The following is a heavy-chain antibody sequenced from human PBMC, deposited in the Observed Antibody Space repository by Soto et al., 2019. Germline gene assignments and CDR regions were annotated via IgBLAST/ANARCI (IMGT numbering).Heavy chain of an antibody. CDR3: ARAGDSSGSYRFDC. J-gene: IGHJ4*02. CDR2: IFYSGST. D-gene: IGHD3-22*01. CDR1: GGSISSGDYY. V-gene: IGHV4-31*03. Sequence: PSETLSLTCTVSGGSISSGDYYWNWIRQHPGKGLEWIGYIFYSGSTYYNPSLRSRATISVDTSDHQFSLKLTSVSAADTAVYYCARAGDSSGSYRFDCWGQGTLVTVSS.